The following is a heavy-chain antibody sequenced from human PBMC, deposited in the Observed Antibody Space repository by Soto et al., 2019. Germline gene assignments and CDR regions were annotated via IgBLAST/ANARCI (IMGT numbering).Heavy chain of an antibody. V-gene: IGHV3-23*01. CDR1: GFTFSTYA. D-gene: IGHD6-19*01. CDR3: AKTLSSGWNYFDY. Sequence: GGSLRLSCAASGFTFSTYAMSWVRQAPGKGLEWVSAISGSGGSTYYADSVKGRFTISRDNFENTLYLQMNSLRAEDTALYYCAKTLSSGWNYFDYWGQGTLVTVSS. J-gene: IGHJ4*02. CDR2: ISGSGGST.